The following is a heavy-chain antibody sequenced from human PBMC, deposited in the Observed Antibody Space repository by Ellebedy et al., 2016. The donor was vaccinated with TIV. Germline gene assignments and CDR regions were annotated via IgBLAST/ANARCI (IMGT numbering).Heavy chain of an antibody. V-gene: IGHV3-64*01. Sequence: GGSLRLSCAASGFTFSNYHMHWVRQAPGKGLEYVSSISTDGTYTYYANSVKGRFTISRDNSQNTLYLQLGSLRAEDMAVYYCARFEWSNGWSDYWGQGTLVSVSS. D-gene: IGHD6-19*01. CDR1: GFTFSNYH. CDR2: ISTDGTYT. J-gene: IGHJ4*02. CDR3: ARFEWSNGWSDY.